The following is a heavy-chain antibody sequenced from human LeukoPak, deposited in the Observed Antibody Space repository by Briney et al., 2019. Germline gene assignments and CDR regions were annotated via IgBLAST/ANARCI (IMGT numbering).Heavy chain of an antibody. Sequence: ASVKVSCKASGYTFTSYGISWVRQAPGQGLEWMGWISANNGYTKYTQKLQGRVSMTTDTSTRTEYMELRSLRSDDTAVYYCARDRPGFGTIESPEYWGQGTLVTVSS. V-gene: IGHV1-18*01. CDR3: ARDRPGFGTIESPEY. D-gene: IGHD1-1*01. CDR2: ISANNGYT. J-gene: IGHJ4*02. CDR1: GYTFTSYG.